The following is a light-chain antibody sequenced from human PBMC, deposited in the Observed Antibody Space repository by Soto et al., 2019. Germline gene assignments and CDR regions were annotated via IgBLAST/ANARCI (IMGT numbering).Light chain of an antibody. V-gene: IGKV3-20*01. CDR1: QSVSSSS. J-gene: IGKJ1*01. Sequence: EIVLTQSPGTLSLSPGERATLSCRASQSVSSSSLAWYQQKRGQAPRLLIHDASSRATGIPDRFSGSGSGTDFTLTISRLKPEDFAVYYCQQYGGSPRTFGQGTKVEVK. CDR2: DAS. CDR3: QQYGGSPRT.